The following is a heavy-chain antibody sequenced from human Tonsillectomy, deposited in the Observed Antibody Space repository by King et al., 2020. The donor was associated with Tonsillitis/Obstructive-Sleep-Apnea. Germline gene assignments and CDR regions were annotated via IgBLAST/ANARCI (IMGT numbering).Heavy chain of an antibody. V-gene: IGHV3-30*04. CDR3: ARVWCSSTSCYVYYYGMDV. Sequence: VQLVESGGGVVQPGRSLRLSCAASGFTFSSYAMHWVRQAPGKGLEWVAVISYDGSNKYYGDSVKGRFTISRDNSKNTLYLQMNSLRAEDTAVYYCARVWCSSTSCYVYYYGMDVWGQGTTVTVSS. CDR2: ISYDGSNK. J-gene: IGHJ6*02. CDR1: GFTFSSYA. D-gene: IGHD2-2*01.